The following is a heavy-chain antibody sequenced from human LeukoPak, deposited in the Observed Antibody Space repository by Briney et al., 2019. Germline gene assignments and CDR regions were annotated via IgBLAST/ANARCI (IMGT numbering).Heavy chain of an antibody. Sequence: PGGPLRLSCAASGFTFSSYSMNWVRQAPEKGLEWVSSIGGSSSSLYYADSLKGRFTISRDNAKNSLYLQMNSLRAEDTAVYYCAREIDEGFDYWGQGTLVTVSS. J-gene: IGHJ4*02. CDR2: IGGSSSSL. CDR1: GFTFSSYS. V-gene: IGHV3-21*01. CDR3: AREIDEGFDY.